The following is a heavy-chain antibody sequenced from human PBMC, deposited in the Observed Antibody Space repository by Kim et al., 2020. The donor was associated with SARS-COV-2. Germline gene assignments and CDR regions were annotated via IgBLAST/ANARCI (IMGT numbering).Heavy chain of an antibody. V-gene: IGHV1-24*01. Sequence: ASVKVSCKVSGYTLTELSTHWVRQAPGKGLEWMGGFDPEDGETIYAQKFQGRVTMTEDTSTDTAYMELSSLRSEDTAVYYCATGGGYPALAGYYFDYWGQGTLVTVSS. CDR1: GYTLTELS. D-gene: IGHD2-2*01. CDR2: FDPEDGET. J-gene: IGHJ4*02. CDR3: ATGGGYPALAGYYFDY.